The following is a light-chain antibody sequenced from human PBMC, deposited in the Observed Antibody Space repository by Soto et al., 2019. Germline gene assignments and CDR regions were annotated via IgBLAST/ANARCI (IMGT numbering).Light chain of an antibody. J-gene: IGKJ4*01. CDR3: QQYKSWPPLT. Sequence: EIVMTQSPATLSVSPGETATFTCRASQSVGSALAWYQHKPGQAPRLLIVGASIRATGVPGRFSGGGSGTEFTLTISGLQSEAFAVYYCQQYKSWPPLTFGGGTTVEIK. CDR1: QSVGSA. CDR2: GAS. V-gene: IGKV3-15*01.